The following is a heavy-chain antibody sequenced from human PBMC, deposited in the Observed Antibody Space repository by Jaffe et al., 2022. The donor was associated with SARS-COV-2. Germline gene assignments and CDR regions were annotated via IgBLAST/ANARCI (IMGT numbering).Heavy chain of an antibody. D-gene: IGHD5-18*01. V-gene: IGHV3-21*01. CDR2: ISSSSSYI. CDR1: GFTFTSYS. J-gene: IGHJ4*02. CDR3: AREGSGFTYGYKNYFDS. Sequence: DVQLVESGGGLVKPGGSLRLSCAASGFTFTSYSMNWVRQAPGKGLEWVSSISSSSSYIHYADSVKGRFTISRDNAKNSLYLQMNTLRADDTAVYYCAREGSGFTYGYKNYFDSWGQGTLVTVSS.